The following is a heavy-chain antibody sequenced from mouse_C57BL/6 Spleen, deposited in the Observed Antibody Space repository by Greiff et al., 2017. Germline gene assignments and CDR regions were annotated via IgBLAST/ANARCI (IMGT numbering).Heavy chain of an antibody. CDR1: GYTFTDYN. Sequence: EVMLQESGPELVKPGASVKLPCKASGYTFTDYNMDWVQQSHGKGLEWIGDINPNNGGNFYNQKFKGQATLTVDNASSTAFMELRSLTSEDTAVYYCARGRNLAGFAYWGQGTLVTVSA. CDR2: INPNNGGN. CDR3: ARGRNLAGFAY. J-gene: IGHJ3*01. V-gene: IGHV1-18*01.